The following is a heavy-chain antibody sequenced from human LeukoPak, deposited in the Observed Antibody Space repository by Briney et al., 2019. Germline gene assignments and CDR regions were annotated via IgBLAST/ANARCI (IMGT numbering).Heavy chain of an antibody. CDR2: ISGSGGCT. CDR1: GFTFSSYA. J-gene: IGHJ4*02. Sequence: GGSLRLSCAASGFTFSSYAMSWVRQAPGKGLEWVSAISGSGGCTYYADSVKGRFTISRDNSKNTLYLQMNSLRAEDTAVYYCAKDQVYYDSSGYWGQGTLVTVSS. CDR3: AKDQVYYDSSGY. D-gene: IGHD3-22*01. V-gene: IGHV3-23*01.